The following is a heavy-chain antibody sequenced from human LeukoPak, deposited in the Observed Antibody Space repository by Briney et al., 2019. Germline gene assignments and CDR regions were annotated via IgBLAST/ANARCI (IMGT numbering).Heavy chain of an antibody. V-gene: IGHV1-18*01. J-gene: IGHJ4*02. Sequence: ASVKVSCKATGYTFTSYGISWERQAPGQGLEWMGWINFYNGNIDYAQKLQGRVTMTTDTSTSTAYMELRSLRSDDTAVYHCARVGDILTGYPYYFDYWGQGTLVTVSS. D-gene: IGHD3-9*01. CDR2: INFYNGNI. CDR3: ARVGDILTGYPYYFDY. CDR1: GYTFTSYG.